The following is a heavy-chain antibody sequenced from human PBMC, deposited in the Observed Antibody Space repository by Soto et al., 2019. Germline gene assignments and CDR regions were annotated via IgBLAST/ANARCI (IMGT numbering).Heavy chain of an antibody. CDR3: ARDYSDSSGRYFDY. CDR2: IYYSGST. CDR1: GGSVSSGSYY. D-gene: IGHD3-22*01. J-gene: IGHJ4*02. Sequence: SETLSLTCTVSGGSVSSGSYYWSWIRQAPWKGLEWIGYIYYSGSTNYNPSLKSRVTISVDTSKNQFSLKLSSVTAADTAVYYCARDYSDSSGRYFDYWGQGTLVTVSS. V-gene: IGHV4-61*01.